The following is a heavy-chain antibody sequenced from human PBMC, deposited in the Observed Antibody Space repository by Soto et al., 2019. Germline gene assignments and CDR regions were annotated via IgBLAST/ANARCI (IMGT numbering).Heavy chain of an antibody. J-gene: IGHJ4*02. CDR2: IYYSGST. CDR1: GGSISSYY. Sequence: QVQLQESGPGLVKPSETLSLTCTVSGGSISSYYWSWIRQPPGKGLEWIGYIYYSGSTNYNPSLKSRVTISVDTSKNQFSLKLSSVTAADTAVYYCARRYGGSIDYWGQGTLVTGSS. D-gene: IGHD2-15*01. CDR3: ARRYGGSIDY. V-gene: IGHV4-59*08.